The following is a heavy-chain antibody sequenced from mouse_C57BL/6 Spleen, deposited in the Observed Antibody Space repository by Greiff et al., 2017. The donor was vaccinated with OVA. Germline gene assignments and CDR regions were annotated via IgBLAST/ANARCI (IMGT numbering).Heavy chain of an antibody. J-gene: IGHJ3*01. V-gene: IGHV7-3*01. CDR1: GFTFTDYY. D-gene: IGHD2-4*01. Sequence: DVKLVESGGGLVQPGGSLSLSCAASGFTFTDYYMSWVRQPPGKALEWLGFIRNKANGYTTEYSASVKGRFTISRDNSQSILYLQMNALRAEDSATYYCARYKDYDYDWFAYWGQGTLVTVSA. CDR2: IRNKANGYTT. CDR3: ARYKDYDYDWFAY.